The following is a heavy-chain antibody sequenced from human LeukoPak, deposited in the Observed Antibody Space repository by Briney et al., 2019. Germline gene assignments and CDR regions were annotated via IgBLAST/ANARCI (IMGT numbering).Heavy chain of an antibody. Sequence: GGSLRLSCAASGFTFSSYAMSWVRQAPGKGLEWVSAISGSGGSTYYADSVKGRFTISRDNSKNPLYLQMNSLRAEDTAVYYCAKDREDYYDSNGYYYRGAFDIWGQGTMVTVSS. J-gene: IGHJ3*02. CDR3: AKDREDYYDSNGYYYRGAFDI. V-gene: IGHV3-23*01. CDR1: GFTFSSYA. CDR2: ISGSGGST. D-gene: IGHD3-22*01.